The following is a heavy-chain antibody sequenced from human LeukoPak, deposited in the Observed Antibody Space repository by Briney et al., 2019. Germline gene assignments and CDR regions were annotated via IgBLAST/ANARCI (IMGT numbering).Heavy chain of an antibody. D-gene: IGHD2-2*02. CDR1: GFTFSSYW. Sequence: GGSLRLSCAASGFTFSSYWMSWVRQAPGKGLEWVANIKQDGSEKYYVDSVKGRFTISRDNAKNSLYLQMNSLRAEDTAVYYCARVVRGVPAAIRRRDWFDPWGQGTLVTVSS. CDR2: IKQDGSEK. CDR3: ARVVRGVPAAIRRRDWFDP. J-gene: IGHJ5*02. V-gene: IGHV3-7*01.